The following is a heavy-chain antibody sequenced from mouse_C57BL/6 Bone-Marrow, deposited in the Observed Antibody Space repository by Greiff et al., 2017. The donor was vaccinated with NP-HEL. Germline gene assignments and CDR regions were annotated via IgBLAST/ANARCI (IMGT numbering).Heavy chain of an antibody. D-gene: IGHD1-1*01. J-gene: IGHJ1*03. CDR3: AREKIIYYLYFDV. CDR1: GYTFTSYW. Sequence: VESGASVKMSCKASGYTFTSYWITWVKQRPGQGLEWIGDIYPGSGSTNYNEKFKSKATLTVDTSSSTAYMQLSSLTSEDSAVYYCAREKIIYYLYFDVWGTGTTVTVSS. CDR2: IYPGSGST. V-gene: IGHV1-55*01.